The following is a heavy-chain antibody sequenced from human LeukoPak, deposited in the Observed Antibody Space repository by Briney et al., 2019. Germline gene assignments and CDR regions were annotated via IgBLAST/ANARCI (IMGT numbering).Heavy chain of an antibody. Sequence: GGTLRLSCAASGFTFSSYAMSWVRQAPGKGLEWVSTFSGSGGSTYYADSVKGRFTISRDNSKNTLYLQMNSLRAEDAAVYYCAKDRLLNCRGDCYIFDYWGQGTVVTVSS. D-gene: IGHD2-21*02. CDR3: AKDRLLNCRGDCYIFDY. V-gene: IGHV3-23*01. CDR1: GFTFSSYA. CDR2: FSGSGGST. J-gene: IGHJ4*02.